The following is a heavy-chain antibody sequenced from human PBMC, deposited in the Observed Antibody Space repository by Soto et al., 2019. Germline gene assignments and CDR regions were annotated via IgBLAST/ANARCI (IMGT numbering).Heavy chain of an antibody. V-gene: IGHV4-34*01. Sequence: TSETLSLTCAVYGGSFSGYYWSWIRQPPGKGLEWIGEINHSGSTNYNPSLKSRVTISVDTSKNQFSLKLSSVTAADTAVYYCARLNYDYIWGSYRNIVTLGQNYYHYYYMGVWGKGTTVTVS. D-gene: IGHD3-16*02. CDR2: INHSGST. CDR3: ARLNYDYIWGSYRNIVTLGQNYYHYYYMGV. J-gene: IGHJ6*03. CDR1: GGSFSGYY.